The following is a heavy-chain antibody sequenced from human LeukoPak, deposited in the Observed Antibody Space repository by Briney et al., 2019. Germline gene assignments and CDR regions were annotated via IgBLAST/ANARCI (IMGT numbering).Heavy chain of an antibody. CDR3: ARVLLWFGEPLEAFDI. CDR1: GGSISSGDYY. J-gene: IGHJ3*02. Sequence: SETLSLTCTVSGGSISSGDYYWSWIRQPPGKGLEWIGYIYYSGSTYYNPSLKSRVTISVDTSKNQFSLKLSSVTAADTAVYYCARVLLWFGEPLEAFDIWGQGTMVTVSS. CDR2: IYYSGST. D-gene: IGHD3-10*01. V-gene: IGHV4-30-4*02.